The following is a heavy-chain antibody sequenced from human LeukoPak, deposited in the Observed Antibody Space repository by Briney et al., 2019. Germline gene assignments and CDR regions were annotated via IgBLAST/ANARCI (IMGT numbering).Heavy chain of an antibody. CDR1: GFTFSSYW. CDR3: ARTLRYFDWLPYKFDY. J-gene: IGHJ4*02. V-gene: IGHV3-7*01. D-gene: IGHD3-9*01. CDR2: IKQDGSEK. Sequence: GGSLRLSCAASGFTFSSYWMSWVRQAPGKGLEWVANIKQDGSEKYYVDSVKGRFTISRDNAKNSLYLQINSLRAEDTAVYSCARTLRYFDWLPYKFDYWGQGTLVTVSS.